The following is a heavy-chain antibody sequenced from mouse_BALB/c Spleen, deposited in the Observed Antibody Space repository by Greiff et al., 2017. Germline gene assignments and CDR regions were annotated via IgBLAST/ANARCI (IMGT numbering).Heavy chain of an antibody. V-gene: IGHV1-5*01. CDR1: GYSFTSYW. CDR3: TNYGSSPYYAMDY. J-gene: IGHJ4*01. CDR2: IYPGNSDT. D-gene: IGHD1-1*01. Sequence: EVQLQQSGTVLARPGASVKMSCKASGYSFTSYWMHWVKQRPGQGLEWIGAIYPGNSDTSYNQKFKGKAKLTAVTSASTAYMELSSLTNEDSAVYYCTNYGSSPYYAMDYWGQGTSVTVSS.